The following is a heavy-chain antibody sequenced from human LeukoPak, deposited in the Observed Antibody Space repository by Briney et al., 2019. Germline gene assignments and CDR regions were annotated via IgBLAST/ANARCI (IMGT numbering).Heavy chain of an antibody. CDR2: ISGSGAST. V-gene: IGHV3-23*01. J-gene: IGHJ4*02. CDR1: GFTFSTNA. CDR3: AKDVGKWESLHFFDY. D-gene: IGHD1-26*01. Sequence: PGGSLRLSCAASGFTFSTNAMSWVRQAPGKGREWISGISGSGASTYYADSVTGRFTISRDSSRNTLYRQMNNLRGDDTAVYYCAKDVGKWESLHFFDYWGQGTLVTVSS.